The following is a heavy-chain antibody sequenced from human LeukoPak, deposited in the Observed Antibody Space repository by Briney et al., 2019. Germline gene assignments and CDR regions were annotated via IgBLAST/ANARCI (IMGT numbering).Heavy chain of an antibody. J-gene: IGHJ5*02. D-gene: IGHD6-6*01. CDR1: GYTFNSYG. Sequence: ASVKVSCKASGYTFNSYGISWVRQAPGQGPEWMGWISAYNGNTNYAQKFQGRVTMTTDTSTSTAYMELRSLRSDDTAVYYCARLDSSSRTRYNWFDPWGQGTLVTVSS. CDR3: ARLDSSSRTRYNWFDP. CDR2: ISAYNGNT. V-gene: IGHV1-18*01.